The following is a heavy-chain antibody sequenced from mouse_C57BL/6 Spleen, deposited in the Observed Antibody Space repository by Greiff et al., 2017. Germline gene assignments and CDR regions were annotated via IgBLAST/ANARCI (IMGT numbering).Heavy chain of an antibody. V-gene: IGHV1-82*01. J-gene: IGHJ4*01. CDR1: GYAFSSSW. Sequence: VKLVESGPELVKPGASVKISCKASGYAFSSSWMNWVKQRPGKGLEWIGRIYPGDGDTNYNGKFKGKATLPSDTSSSTAYMQLISLTSEDSAVYFCARYEYGSSLYAMDYWGQGTSVTVAS. D-gene: IGHD1-1*01. CDR2: IYPGDGDT. CDR3: ARYEYGSSLYAMDY.